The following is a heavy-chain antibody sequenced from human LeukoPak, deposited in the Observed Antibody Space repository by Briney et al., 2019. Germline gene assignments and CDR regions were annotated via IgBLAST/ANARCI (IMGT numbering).Heavy chain of an antibody. Sequence: LETLSLTCAVYGASFSYDYWSWIRQAPGKGLEWIGEINHSGSITYNPSLKSRVTISAEKSKSQFSLRLTSVTAADTAVYYCAKGVWAPRFASWGQGTLVTVSS. V-gene: IGHV4-34*01. CDR3: AKGVWAPRFAS. CDR1: GASFSYDY. D-gene: IGHD7-27*01. CDR2: INHSGSI. J-gene: IGHJ5*01.